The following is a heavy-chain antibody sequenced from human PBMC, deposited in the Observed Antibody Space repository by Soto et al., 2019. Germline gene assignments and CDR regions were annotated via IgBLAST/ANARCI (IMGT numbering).Heavy chain of an antibody. D-gene: IGHD3-3*01. CDR3: ARVHHYDFWSGSPSRFDY. CDR2: IYYSGST. CDR1: GGSISSYY. J-gene: IGHJ4*02. Sequence: PSETLSLTCTVSGGSISSYYWSWIRQPPGKGLEWIGYIYYSGSTNYNPSLKSRVTISVDTSKNRFSLKLSSVTAADTAVYYCARVHHYDFWSGSPSRFDYWGQGTLVTVSS. V-gene: IGHV4-59*01.